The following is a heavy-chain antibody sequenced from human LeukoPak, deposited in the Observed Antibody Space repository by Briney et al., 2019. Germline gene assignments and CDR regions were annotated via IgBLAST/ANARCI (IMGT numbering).Heavy chain of an antibody. CDR1: GFNFGSYG. V-gene: IGHV3-30*18. CDR3: SKSAVAGTHYYYYDMDV. D-gene: IGHD6-19*01. CDR2: ISYDGSHE. J-gene: IGHJ6*02. Sequence: GGSLRLSCAASGFNFGSYGMHWVRQPPGKGLEWVAVISYDGSHEYYADSVKGRFTISRDGSRNTLYPQMDSLRPEDTAMYYCSKSAVAGTHYYYYDMDVWGQGTTVTVSS.